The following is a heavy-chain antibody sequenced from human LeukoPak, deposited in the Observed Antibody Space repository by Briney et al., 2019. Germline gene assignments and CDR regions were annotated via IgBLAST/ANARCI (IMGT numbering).Heavy chain of an antibody. V-gene: IGHV4-59*01. D-gene: IGHD1-26*01. CDR3: ARLGVGTRQVVDY. Sequence: SETLSLTCTVSGDSFSSYYWIWIRQTPGQGLELIGYIYSSGSTNYNPSLKSRVTISVDTSKNQFSLRLRPVTAADTAVYYCARLGVGTRQVVDYWGQGTLVTVSS. J-gene: IGHJ4*02. CDR2: IYSSGST. CDR1: GDSFSSYY.